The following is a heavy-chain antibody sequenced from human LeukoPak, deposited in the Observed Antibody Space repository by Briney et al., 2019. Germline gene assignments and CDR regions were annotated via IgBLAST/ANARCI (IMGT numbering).Heavy chain of an antibody. J-gene: IGHJ4*02. CDR3: ARGDSYGPVNDY. CDR2: IYYSGST. D-gene: IGHD5-18*01. V-gene: IGHV4-59*01. Sequence: SETLSLTCTVSGGSISSYYWSWIRQPPGKGLEWIGYIYYSGSTNYNPSLKSRVTISVDASKNQFSLKLSSVTAADTAVYYCARGDSYGPVNDYWGQGTLVTVSS. CDR1: GGSISSYY.